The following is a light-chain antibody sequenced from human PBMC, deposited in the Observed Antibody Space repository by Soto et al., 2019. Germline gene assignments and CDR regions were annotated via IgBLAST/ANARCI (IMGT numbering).Light chain of an antibody. CDR3: QQYNSYRT. V-gene: IGKV3-15*01. CDR1: QSVSSN. CDR2: GAS. J-gene: IGKJ1*01. Sequence: EIVMTQSPATLSVSPGERATLSCRASQSVSSNLARYQQKPGQAPRLLIYGASTRATGIPARFSGSGSGTEFTLTISSLQPDDFATYYCQQYNSYRTFGQGTKVDIK.